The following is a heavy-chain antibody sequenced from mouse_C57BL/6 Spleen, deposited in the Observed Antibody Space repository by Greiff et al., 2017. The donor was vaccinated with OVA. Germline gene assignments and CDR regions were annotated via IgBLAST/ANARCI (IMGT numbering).Heavy chain of an antibody. CDR2: IYPGDGDT. CDR3: AREAGTNFDY. Sequence: VQLQQSGPELVKPGASVKISCKASGYAFSSSWMNWVKQRPGKGLEWIGRIYPGDGDTNYNGKFKGKATLTADKSSSTAYMQLSSLTFEDSAVYFCAREAGTNFDYWGQGTTLTVSS. J-gene: IGHJ2*01. CDR1: GYAFSSSW. D-gene: IGHD4-1*01. V-gene: IGHV1-82*01.